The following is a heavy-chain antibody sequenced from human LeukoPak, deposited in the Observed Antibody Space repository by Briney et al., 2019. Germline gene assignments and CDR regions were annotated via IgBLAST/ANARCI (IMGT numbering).Heavy chain of an antibody. CDR2: MNPNSGNT. V-gene: IGHV1-8*01. D-gene: IGHD6-13*01. CDR1: GYTFTSYD. Sequence: ASVNVSCKASGYTFTSYDINWVRQATGQGLEWMGWMNPNSGNTGYAQKFQGRVTMNRNTSISTAYMELSSLRSEDTAVYYCAREGTAAAPSYYYYYYMDVWGKGTTVTVSS. CDR3: AREGTAAAPSYYYYYYMDV. J-gene: IGHJ6*03.